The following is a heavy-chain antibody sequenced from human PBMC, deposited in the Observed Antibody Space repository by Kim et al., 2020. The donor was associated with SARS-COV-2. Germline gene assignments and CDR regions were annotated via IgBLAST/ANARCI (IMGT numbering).Heavy chain of an antibody. J-gene: IGHJ6*03. CDR2: INYSGST. CDR3: ARVYGDYFGYYYYMGV. D-gene: IGHD4-17*01. CDR1: GGSISSGGCY. V-gene: IGHV4-31*03. Sequence: SETLSLTCTVSGGSISSGGCYWSWIRQHPGMGLEWIVNINYSGSTYYTPTLKSRVTISVYTSKNQLSLKLSSVTAADTAVYYCARVYGDYFGYYYYMGVWGKGRTVTVSS.